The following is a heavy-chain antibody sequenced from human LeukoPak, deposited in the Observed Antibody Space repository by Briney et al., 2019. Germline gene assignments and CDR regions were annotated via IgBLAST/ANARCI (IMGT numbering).Heavy chain of an antibody. J-gene: IGHJ4*02. CDR1: KFAFSSYA. CDR3: AKTIKRLRWKSGPFDY. D-gene: IGHD4-23*01. Sequence: GGSLRLSCAASKFAFSSYAMSWVRQAPGKGLEWVSGISWNSGSIGYADSVKGRFTISRDNAKNSLYLQMNSLRAEDTALYYCAKTIKRLRWKSGPFDYWGQGTLVTVSS. CDR2: ISWNSGSI. V-gene: IGHV3-9*01.